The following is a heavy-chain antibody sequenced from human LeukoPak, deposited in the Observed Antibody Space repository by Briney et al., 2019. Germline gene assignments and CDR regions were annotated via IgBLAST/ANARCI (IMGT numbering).Heavy chain of an antibody. D-gene: IGHD4-11*01. V-gene: IGHV3-30*18. Sequence: PERSLRLPCAASGFTFSSYGMHWVRQAPGKGLEWVAVISYDGSNEYYADSVKGRFTISRDNSKNTLYLQMNSLRAEDTAVYYCAKGSNLDYWGQGTLVTVSS. CDR2: ISYDGSNE. CDR1: GFTFSSYG. J-gene: IGHJ4*02. CDR3: AKGSNLDY.